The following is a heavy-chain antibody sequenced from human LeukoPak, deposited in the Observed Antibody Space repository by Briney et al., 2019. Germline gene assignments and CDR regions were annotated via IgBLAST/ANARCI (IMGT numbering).Heavy chain of an antibody. CDR1: GFTFSSVW. V-gene: IGHV3-74*03. Sequence: PGGTLRLSCATSGFTFSSVWMSWVRQAPGGGLVWVSRISIGEANTMYADSVKGRFTITRDSAKNTLYLQINSLRAEDKAGYYCARWNVKTGDLDIWGRGTLVTVSS. CDR2: ISIGEANT. D-gene: IGHD2-21*01. CDR3: ARWNVKTGDLDI. J-gene: IGHJ3*02.